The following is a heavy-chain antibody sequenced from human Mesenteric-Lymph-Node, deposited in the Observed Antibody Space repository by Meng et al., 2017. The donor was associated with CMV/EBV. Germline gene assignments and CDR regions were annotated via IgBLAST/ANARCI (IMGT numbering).Heavy chain of an antibody. CDR3: ARDRDTDWYSPFDY. V-gene: IGHV1-2*06. CDR2: INPKTGGR. CDR1: GYTFIDYY. J-gene: IGHJ4*02. D-gene: IGHD3-9*01. Sequence: QVQLVQSGAEVKKPGGSVRDSCKASGYTFIDYYINWVRQAPGQGLEWMGRINPKTGGRSYAQNFQGRVTMTRDTSINTAYMEVNRLNSDDTAMYYCARDRDTDWYSPFDYWGPGTLVTVSS.